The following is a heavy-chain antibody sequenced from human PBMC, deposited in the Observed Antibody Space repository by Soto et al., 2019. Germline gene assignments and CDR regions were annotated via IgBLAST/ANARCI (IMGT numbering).Heavy chain of an antibody. CDR3: ARQREDCTNGVFYDYGMDV. Sequence: GESLKISCKGSGYSFTSYWIGWVRQMPGKGLEWMGIIYPGDSDTRYSPSFQGQVTISADKSISTAYLQWSSLKASDTAMYYCARQREDCTNGVFYDYGMDVWGQGTTVTVSS. V-gene: IGHV5-51*01. CDR1: GYSFTSYW. J-gene: IGHJ6*02. CDR2: IYPGDSDT. D-gene: IGHD2-8*01.